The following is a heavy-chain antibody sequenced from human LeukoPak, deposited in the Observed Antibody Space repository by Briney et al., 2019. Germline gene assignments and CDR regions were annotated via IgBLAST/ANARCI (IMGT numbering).Heavy chain of an antibody. D-gene: IGHD6-6*01. V-gene: IGHV1-69*05. CDR1: GGTFSSYA. Sequence: EASVKVSCKASGGTFSSYAISWVRQAPGQGLEWMGRIIPIFGTANYAQKFQGRVTITTDESTSTAHMELSSLRSEDTAVYYCARDSRYSSSSDAFDIWGQGTMVTVSS. CDR2: IIPIFGTA. CDR3: ARDSRYSSSSDAFDI. J-gene: IGHJ3*02.